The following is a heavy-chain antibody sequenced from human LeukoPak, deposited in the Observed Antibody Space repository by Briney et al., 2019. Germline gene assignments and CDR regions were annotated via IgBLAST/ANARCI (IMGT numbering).Heavy chain of an antibody. CDR2: ISSSSSYT. V-gene: IGHV3-11*06. CDR3: ARDTADGYNEGGYFDY. CDR1: GFTFSDYY. J-gene: IGHJ4*02. D-gene: IGHD5-24*01. Sequence: GGSLRLSCAASGFTFSDYYMSWIRQAPGKGLEWVSYISSSSSYTNYADSVKGRFTISRDNAENSLYLQMNSLRAEDTAVYYCARDTADGYNEGGYFDYWGQGTLVTVSS.